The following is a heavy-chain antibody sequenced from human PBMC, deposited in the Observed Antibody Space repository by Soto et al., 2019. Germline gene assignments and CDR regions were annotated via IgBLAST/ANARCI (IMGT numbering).Heavy chain of an antibody. CDR1: GFIFSNFA. J-gene: IGHJ4*02. CDR2: TSYDESNI. Sequence: QVQLVESGGGVVQPGRSLRLSCAASGFIFSNFAMHWVRQAPGKGLEWVAVTSYDESNINYADSVKGRFTISRDNSKNTLYLKMNSLRPEDTAVYYCARDYYSSGYYYIWGQGTLVTVSS. D-gene: IGHD3-22*01. CDR3: ARDYYSSGYYYI. V-gene: IGHV3-30-3*01.